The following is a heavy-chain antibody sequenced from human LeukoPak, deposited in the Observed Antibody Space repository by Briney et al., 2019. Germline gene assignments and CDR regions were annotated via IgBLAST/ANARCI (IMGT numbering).Heavy chain of an antibody. CDR1: GGSISSSSYY. Sequence: PSETLSLTCTVSGGSISSSSYYWGWIRQPPGTGLEWIGSIYYSGSTYYNPSLKSRVTISVDTSKNQFSLKLSSVTAADTAVYYCARLPDYGDYLQPIRRDYWGQGTLVTVSS. J-gene: IGHJ4*02. CDR2: IYYSGST. D-gene: IGHD4-17*01. V-gene: IGHV4-39*01. CDR3: ARLPDYGDYLQPIRRDY.